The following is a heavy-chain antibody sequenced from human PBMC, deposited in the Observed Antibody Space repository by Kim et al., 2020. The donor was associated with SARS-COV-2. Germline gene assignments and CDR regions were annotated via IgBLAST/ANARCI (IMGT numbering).Heavy chain of an antibody. D-gene: IGHD3-10*01. J-gene: IGHJ3*02. CDR1: GGSISSSNW. CDR3: ARERYGSGSYYNGDAFDI. CDR2: IYHSGST. V-gene: IGHV4-4*02. Sequence: SETLSLTCAVSGGSISSSNWWSWVRQPPGTGLEWIGEIYHSGSTNYNPSLKSRVTISVDKSKNQFSLKLSSVTAADTAVYYCARERYGSGSYYNGDAFDIWGRGTMVTVSS.